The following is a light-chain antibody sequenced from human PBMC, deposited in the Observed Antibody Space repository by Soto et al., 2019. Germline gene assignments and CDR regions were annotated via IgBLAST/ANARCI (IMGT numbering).Light chain of an antibody. CDR2: DAS. CDR3: QQRSNWPPLFS. J-gene: IGKJ3*01. V-gene: IGKV3-11*01. Sequence: EIVLTQSPATLSLSPGARDTLSFRASQSVSSYLAWYQQKPGQAPRLLIYDASHRATGIPARFSGSGSETDFTLTISSLAPEDFAVYYCQQRSNWPPLFSFGPGTKVDIK. CDR1: QSVSSY.